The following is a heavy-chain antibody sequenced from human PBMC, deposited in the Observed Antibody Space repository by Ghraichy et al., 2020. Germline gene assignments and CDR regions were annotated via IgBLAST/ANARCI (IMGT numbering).Heavy chain of an antibody. D-gene: IGHD3-22*01. J-gene: IGHJ4*02. CDR2: ISYDGTSK. V-gene: IGHV3-30*03. CDR3: ARGRGGNYYDGNNYFPFSPDY. Sequence: GGSLRLSCAASGFTFSRYGMYWVRQAPGKGLEWVAVISYDGTSKFHADSVKGRFSISRSSSKNTLYLQLNSLRVEDTAMYYCARGRGGNYYDGNNYFPFSPDYWGQGTLVTVSS. CDR1: GFTFSRYG.